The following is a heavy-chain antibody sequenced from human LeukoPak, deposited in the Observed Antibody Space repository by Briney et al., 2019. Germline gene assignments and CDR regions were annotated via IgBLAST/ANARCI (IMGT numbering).Heavy chain of an antibody. J-gene: IGHJ5*02. CDR1: GGTFSSYA. CDR3: ARDLPLYGSGSYYPNWFDP. V-gene: IGHV1-69*05. CDR2: IIPIFGTA. D-gene: IGHD3-10*01. Sequence: SEKVSCKASGGTFSSYAISWVRQAPGQGLEWMGRIIPIFGTANYAQKFQGRVTITTDESTSTACMELSSQRSEDTAVYYCARDLPLYGSGSYYPNWFDPWGQGTLVTVSS.